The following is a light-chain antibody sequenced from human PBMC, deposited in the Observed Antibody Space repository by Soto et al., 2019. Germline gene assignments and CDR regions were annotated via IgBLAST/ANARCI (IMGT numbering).Light chain of an antibody. CDR1: QSVSTS. Sequence: IVLTQSPATLSLSPGERAALSCRASQSVSTSLAWYQHKPGQAPRLFIYDASKRAPGIPARFSGSGSWTDFTLPITSLEPENFPVYSCQVRDPCPSFGQ. J-gene: IGKJ1*01. V-gene: IGKV3-11*01. CDR2: DAS. CDR3: QVRDPCPS.